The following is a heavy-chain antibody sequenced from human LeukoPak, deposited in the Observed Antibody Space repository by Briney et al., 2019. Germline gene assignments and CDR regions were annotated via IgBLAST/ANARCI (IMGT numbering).Heavy chain of an antibody. V-gene: IGHV3-30*02. Sequence: GGSLRLSCAASGFTFSSYGMHWVRQAPGKGLEWVAFIWYTGSNKYYADSVKGRFTISRDNSKNTLNLQMNGLRAEDTAVYYCATDGKLGYYDTSGFFPDYWGQGTLVTVSS. CDR1: GFTFSSYG. CDR3: ATDGKLGYYDTSGFFPDY. D-gene: IGHD3-22*01. J-gene: IGHJ4*02. CDR2: IWYTGSNK.